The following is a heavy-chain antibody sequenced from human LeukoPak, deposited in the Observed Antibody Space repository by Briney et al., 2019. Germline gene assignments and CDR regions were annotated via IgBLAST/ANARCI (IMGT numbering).Heavy chain of an antibody. Sequence: GGSLRLSCAASGFTFSSYGMHWVRPAPGKGLEGVAVIWYDGSNKYYADSVKGRFTISRDNCKNTPYLQMTRLRAEETAVYYCARDRRWELLGYYFDCWGQGIQVTVSS. CDR1: GFTFSSYG. J-gene: IGHJ4*02. D-gene: IGHD1-26*01. V-gene: IGHV3-33*01. CDR2: IWYDGSNK. CDR3: ARDRRWELLGYYFDC.